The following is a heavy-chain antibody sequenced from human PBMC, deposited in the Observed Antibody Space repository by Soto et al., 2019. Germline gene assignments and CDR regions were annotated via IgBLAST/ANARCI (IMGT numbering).Heavy chain of an antibody. CDR3: AKTSSLFDY. CDR1: GFTFSNYA. Sequence: EVQLLESGGGLVQPGGSLRLSCAASGFTFSNYAMSWVRQAPGKGLEWVSSISKSGGGTYYADSVKGRFTISRANSKNTLYLQMNSLKAEDTSVYSCAKTSSLFDYWGKGTLVTVSS. D-gene: IGHD6-13*01. CDR2: ISKSGGGT. V-gene: IGHV3-23*01. J-gene: IGHJ4*02.